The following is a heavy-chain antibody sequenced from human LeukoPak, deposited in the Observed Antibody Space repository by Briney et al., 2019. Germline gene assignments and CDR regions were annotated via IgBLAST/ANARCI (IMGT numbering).Heavy chain of an antibody. D-gene: IGHD2-2*01. Sequence: PGGSLRLSCAASGFTFSSYAMSWVRQAPGKGLEWVSAISGSGGSTYYADSVKGRFTISRDNAKNSLYLQMNSLRAEDTAVYYCARDSCSSTSCYYYYYMDVWGKGTTVTVSS. CDR2: ISGSGGST. CDR3: ARDSCSSTSCYYYYYMDV. V-gene: IGHV3-23*01. CDR1: GFTFSSYA. J-gene: IGHJ6*03.